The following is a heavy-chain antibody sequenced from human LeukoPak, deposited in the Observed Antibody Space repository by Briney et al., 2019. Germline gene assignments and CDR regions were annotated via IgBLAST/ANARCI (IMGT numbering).Heavy chain of an antibody. CDR1: GGSFSGYY. D-gene: IGHD6-19*01. Sequence: SETLSLTCAVYGGSFSGYYWSWIRQPPGKGLEWIGEINHSGSTNYNPSLKSRVTISVDTSKNQFSLKLSSVTAADTAVYYCARRAVAAGFDPWGQGTLVTVSS. CDR3: ARRAVAAGFDP. V-gene: IGHV4-34*01. CDR2: INHSGST. J-gene: IGHJ5*02.